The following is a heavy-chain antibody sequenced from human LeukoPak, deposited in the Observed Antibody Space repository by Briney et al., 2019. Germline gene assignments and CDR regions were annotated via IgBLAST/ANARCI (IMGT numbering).Heavy chain of an antibody. D-gene: IGHD2-15*01. J-gene: IGHJ6*03. CDR2: ISSSGSTI. CDR3: ARQYCSGGSCYYYYYYMDV. V-gene: IGHV3-48*03. CDR1: GFTFSSYE. Sequence: TGGSLRLSCAASGFTFSSYEMNWVRQAPGKGLEWVSYISSSGSTIYYADSVKGRFTISRDNAKNSLYLQMNSLRAEDTAVYYCARQYCSGGSCYYYYYYMDVWGKGTTVTISS.